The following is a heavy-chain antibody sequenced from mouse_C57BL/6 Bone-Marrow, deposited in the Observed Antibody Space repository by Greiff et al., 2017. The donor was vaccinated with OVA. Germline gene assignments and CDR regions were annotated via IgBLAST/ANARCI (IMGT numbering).Heavy chain of an antibody. D-gene: IGHD2-3*01. J-gene: IGHJ2*01. CDR1: GYTFTSYG. CDR2: IYPRSGNT. V-gene: IGHV1-81*01. CDR3: ARGVWLLSDY. Sequence: LVESGAELARPGASVKLSCKASGYTFTSYGISWVKQRTGQGLEWIGEIYPRSGNTYYNEKFKGKATLTADKSSSTAYMELRSLTSEDSAVYVFARGVWLLSDYWGQGTTLTVSS.